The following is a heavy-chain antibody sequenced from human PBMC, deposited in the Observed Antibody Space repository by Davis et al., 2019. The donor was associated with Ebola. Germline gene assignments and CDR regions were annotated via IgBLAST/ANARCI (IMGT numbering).Heavy chain of an antibody. V-gene: IGHV3-53*01. D-gene: IGHD6-13*01. CDR1: GFTVSSNH. Sequence: GGSLRLSCTASGFTVSSNHMSWVRQAPGKGLEWVSVIYDQSTAYADAVRGRFIISRDKSNNTLYLEMNSLRAEDTAVYYCARDLVWAYSSSWQSTDYYYYGMDVWGQGTTVTVSS. J-gene: IGHJ6*02. CDR3: ARDLVWAYSSSWQSTDYYYYGMDV. CDR2: IYDQST.